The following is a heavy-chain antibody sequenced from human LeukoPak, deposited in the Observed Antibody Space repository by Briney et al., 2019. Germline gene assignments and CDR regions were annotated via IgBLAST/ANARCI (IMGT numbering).Heavy chain of an antibody. CDR1: GFTFSSYD. Sequence: PGGSLRLSCAASGFTFSSYDMHWVRQATGKGLEWVSAIDTAGDTYYPGSVKGRFTISRENAKNSLYLQMNSLRAGDTAVYYCARGPYGDPYFDYWGQGTLVTVSS. CDR2: IDTAGDT. D-gene: IGHD4-17*01. CDR3: ARGPYGDPYFDY. J-gene: IGHJ4*02. V-gene: IGHV3-13*01.